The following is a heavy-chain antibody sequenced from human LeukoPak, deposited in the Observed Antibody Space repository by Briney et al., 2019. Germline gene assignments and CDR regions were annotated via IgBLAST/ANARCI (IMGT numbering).Heavy chain of an antibody. J-gene: IGHJ4*02. CDR3: ATFRITMIVVAPRYFDY. CDR2: ISAYNGNT. D-gene: IGHD3-22*01. CDR1: GYTFTSYG. V-gene: IGHV1-18*01. Sequence: ASVKVSCKASGYTFTSYGISWVRQAPGQGLEWMGWISAYNGNTNYAQKFQGRVTMTEDTSTDTAYMELSSLRSEDTAVYYCATFRITMIVVAPRYFDYWGQGILVTVSS.